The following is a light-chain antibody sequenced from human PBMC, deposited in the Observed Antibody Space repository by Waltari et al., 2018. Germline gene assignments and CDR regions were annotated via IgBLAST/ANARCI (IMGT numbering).Light chain of an antibody. CDR1: SSNIGAGSD. Sequence: QSVLAQPPSVSGAPGQRVTISCSGSSSNIGAGSDVHWYQHLPVTAPKLLIYGNSNRPSGVPDRFSGSKSGTSASLAITGLQAEDEADYYCQSYDSSLSGSVFGGGTKLTVL. CDR3: QSYDSSLSGSV. J-gene: IGLJ3*02. V-gene: IGLV1-40*01. CDR2: GNS.